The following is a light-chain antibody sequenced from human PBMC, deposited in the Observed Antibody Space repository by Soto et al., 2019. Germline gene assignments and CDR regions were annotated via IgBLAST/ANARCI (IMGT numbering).Light chain of an antibody. CDR2: DAS. Sequence: DIQMTQSPSTLSASVGDRVTITCRASQSISSWLAWYQQKPGKAPKVLIYDASYLETGVPSRFSGRGSGTDFTFTISSLQPDDFATYYCQQYNSYPRTFGQGTKVDIK. CDR1: QSISSW. CDR3: QQYNSYPRT. V-gene: IGKV1-5*01. J-gene: IGKJ1*01.